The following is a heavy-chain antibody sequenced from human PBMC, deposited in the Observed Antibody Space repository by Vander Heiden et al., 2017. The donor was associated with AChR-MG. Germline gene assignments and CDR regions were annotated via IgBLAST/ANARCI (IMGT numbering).Heavy chain of an antibody. Sequence: QVQLVESGGGVVQPGRSLRLSCAASGFTFSSYGMHWVRQAPGKGLEWVAVISYDGSNKYYADSVKGRFTISRDNSKNTLYLQMNSLRAEDTAVYYCAKDPTYYYDSSGYEKGHYWGQGTLVTVSS. D-gene: IGHD3-22*01. J-gene: IGHJ4*02. CDR2: ISYDGSNK. CDR1: GFTFSSYG. CDR3: AKDPTYYYDSSGYEKGHY. V-gene: IGHV3-30*18.